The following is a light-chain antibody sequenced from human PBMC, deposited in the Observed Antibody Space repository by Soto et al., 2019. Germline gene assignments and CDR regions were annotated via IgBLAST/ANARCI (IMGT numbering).Light chain of an antibody. CDR1: QTIRSR. J-gene: IGKJ1*01. V-gene: IGKV1-5*03. CDR3: QQYNSCPWT. CDR2: RAS. Sequence: DTQATQSLSTLSGSVGDRVAIPCRASQTIRSRLAWYQQKPGKAPKLLIYRASTLTSGIPSRFSGSGSGTEFTLTISSLQPEDFATYYCQQYNSCPWTFGQGTKVDI.